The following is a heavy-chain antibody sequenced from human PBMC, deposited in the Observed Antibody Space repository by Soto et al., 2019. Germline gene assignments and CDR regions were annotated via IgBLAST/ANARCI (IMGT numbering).Heavy chain of an antibody. CDR2: MNPSNGVT. Sequence: GASLKVTCKACGDAFTDSYMNWVRQAPGQGLEWMGWMNPSNGVTTYAQRFQGRVTMTRDTSISTAYMDLSSLRSDDTAVYYCARGALTVANWFDPWGQGTQVTVSS. CDR1: GDAFTDSY. D-gene: IGHD6-19*01. CDR3: ARGALTVANWFDP. V-gene: IGHV1-2*02. J-gene: IGHJ5*02.